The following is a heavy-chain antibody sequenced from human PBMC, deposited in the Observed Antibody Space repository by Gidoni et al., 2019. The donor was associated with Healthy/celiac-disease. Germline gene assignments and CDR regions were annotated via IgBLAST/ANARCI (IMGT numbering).Heavy chain of an antibody. V-gene: IGHV3-9*01. CDR2: ISWNSGSI. Sequence: EVQLVESGGGLVQPGRSLRLSCAASGFPFDDYAMHWVRQAPGKGLEWVSGISWNSGSIGYADSVKGRFTISRDNAKNSLYLQMNSLRAEDTALYYCAKDTSDLVYYFDYWGQGTLVTVSS. CDR1: GFPFDDYA. CDR3: AKDTSDLVYYFDY. D-gene: IGHD6-6*01. J-gene: IGHJ4*02.